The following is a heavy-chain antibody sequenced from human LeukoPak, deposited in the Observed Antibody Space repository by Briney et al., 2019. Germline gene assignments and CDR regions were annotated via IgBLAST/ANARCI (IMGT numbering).Heavy chain of an antibody. CDR2: IKRDGSEK. CDR1: GFTFNSYW. Sequence: GGSLRLSCAASGFTFNSYWMNWVRQAPGKGLEWVANIKRDGSEKYYVDSVKGRFTISRDNAKNSLDLQMNSLRAEDTAVYYCANQWVQLWSPFDYWGQGTLVTVSS. D-gene: IGHD5-18*01. V-gene: IGHV3-7*01. J-gene: IGHJ4*02. CDR3: ANQWVQLWSPFDY.